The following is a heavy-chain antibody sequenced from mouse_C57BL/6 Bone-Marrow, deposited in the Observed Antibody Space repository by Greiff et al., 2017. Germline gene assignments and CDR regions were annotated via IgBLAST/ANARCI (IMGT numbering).Heavy chain of an antibody. D-gene: IGHD2-4*01. CDR3: ARHGGLRSPDY. CDR1: GFTFSSYG. CDR2: ISSGGSYT. J-gene: IGHJ2*01. Sequence: EVTLVESGGDLVKPGGSLKLSCAASGFTFSSYGMSWVRQTPDKRLEWVATISSGGSYTYYPDSVKGRFTISRDNAKNTLYLQMSSLKSEDTAMYYCARHGGLRSPDYWGQGTTLTVSS. V-gene: IGHV5-6*02.